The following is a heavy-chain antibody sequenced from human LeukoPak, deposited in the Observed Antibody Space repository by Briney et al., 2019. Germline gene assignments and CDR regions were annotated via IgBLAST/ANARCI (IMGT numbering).Heavy chain of an antibody. CDR1: GFTFTGYY. CDR3: VREGNELLSKNFDY. J-gene: IGHJ4*02. CDR2: INPHSGGT. D-gene: IGHD2-21*02. Sequence: ASLKVSCKASGFTFTGYYIHWVRQAPGQGLEWMGYINPHSGGTNSPQKFQGRVTMTTDTSISAAYMELSSLISDDTAMYYCVREGNELLSKNFDYWGQGTLVTVSS. V-gene: IGHV1-2*02.